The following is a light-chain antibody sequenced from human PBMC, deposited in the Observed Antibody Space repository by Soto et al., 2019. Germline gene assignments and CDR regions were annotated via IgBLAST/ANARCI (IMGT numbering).Light chain of an antibody. J-gene: IGKJ1*01. V-gene: IGKV1-5*03. CDR1: QSISGW. CDR3: QQYNNYGSWT. CDR2: KAS. Sequence: PSTLSASVGDRVTITCRASQSISGWLAWYQQNPGKAPKLLIYKASTLESGVPSRFSGSGSGTEFTLTISSLQPDDFATYYCQQYNNYGSWTFGQGTKV.